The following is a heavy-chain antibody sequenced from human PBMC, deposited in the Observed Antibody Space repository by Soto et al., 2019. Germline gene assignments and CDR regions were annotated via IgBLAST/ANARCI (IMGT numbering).Heavy chain of an antibody. CDR2: ISDDGSNK. J-gene: IGHJ4*02. CDR1: GFTFSNYA. D-gene: IGHD6-13*01. V-gene: IGHV3-30-3*01. Sequence: QVQLVESGGGVVQPGRSLRLSCAASGFTFSNYALHWVRQAPGKGLEWVAVISDDGSNKYYADSVKGRFTISRDNSKNTLYLQMHSLRAEDTAMYYCARDRFASSWSYFDYWGQGTPVTVSS. CDR3: ARDRFASSWSYFDY.